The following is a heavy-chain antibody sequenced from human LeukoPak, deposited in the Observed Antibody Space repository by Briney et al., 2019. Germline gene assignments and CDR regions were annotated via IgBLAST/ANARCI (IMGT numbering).Heavy chain of an antibody. CDR1: GFTFSSYG. J-gene: IGHJ6*03. Sequence: GGSLRLSCAASGFTFSSYGMHWVRQAPGKGLEWVAFIRYDGSNKYYADSVKGRFTISRDNSKNTLYLQMNSLRAEDTAVYYCAKIGYDSDYYYMDVWGKGTTVTVSS. CDR2: IRYDGSNK. CDR3: AKIGYDSDYYYMDV. D-gene: IGHD3-3*01. V-gene: IGHV3-30*02.